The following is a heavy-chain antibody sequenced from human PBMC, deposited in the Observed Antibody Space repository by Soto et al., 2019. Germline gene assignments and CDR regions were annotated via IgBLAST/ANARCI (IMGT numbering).Heavy chain of an antibody. J-gene: IGHJ4*02. CDR2: ISWNSGSI. CDR1: GFTFDDYA. D-gene: IGHD2-2*01. Sequence: GGSLRLSCAASGFTFDDYAMHWVRQAPGKGLEWVSGISWNSGSIGYADSVKGRFTISRDNAKNSLYLQMNSLRAEDTALYYCAKDISGRYAAGYWGQGTLVTVSS. CDR3: AKDISGRYAAGY. V-gene: IGHV3-9*01.